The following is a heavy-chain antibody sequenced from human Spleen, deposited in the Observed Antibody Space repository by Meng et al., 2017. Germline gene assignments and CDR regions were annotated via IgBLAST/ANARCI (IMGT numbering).Heavy chain of an antibody. V-gene: IGHV4-59*01. CDR3: ASWGGNSYYYDSSGWSY. J-gene: IGHJ4*02. CDR2: IYYSGST. CDR1: GYSITGSYN. D-gene: IGHD3-22*01. Sequence: SETLSLTCAVSGYSITGSYNWGWIRQSPGKGLEWIGYIYYSGSTNYSPSLKSRVTISVDTSKNQFSLKLSSVTAADTAVYYCASWGGNSYYYDSSGWSYWGQGTLVTVSS.